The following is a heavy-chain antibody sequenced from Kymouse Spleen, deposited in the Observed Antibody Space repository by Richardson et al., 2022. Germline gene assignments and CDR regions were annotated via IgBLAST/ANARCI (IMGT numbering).Heavy chain of an antibody. CDR3: AKESYSSGWLDY. Sequence: QVQLVESGGGVVQPGRSLRLSCAASGFTFSSYGMHWVRQAPGKGLEWVAVISYDGSNKYYADSVKGRFTISRDNSKNTLYLQMNSLRAEDTAVYYCAKESYSSGWLDYWGQGTLVTVSS. J-gene: IGHJ4*02. D-gene: IGHD6-19*01. CDR2: ISYDGSNK. CDR1: GFTFSSYG. V-gene: IGHV3-30*18.